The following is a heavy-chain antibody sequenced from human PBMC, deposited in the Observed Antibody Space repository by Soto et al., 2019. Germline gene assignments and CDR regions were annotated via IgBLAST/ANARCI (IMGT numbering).Heavy chain of an antibody. CDR1: GGSVSSGSYY. CDR3: ARGIEGWYQGRYYYGMDV. CDR2: IYYSGST. J-gene: IGHJ6*04. V-gene: IGHV4-61*01. Sequence: SETLSLTCTVSGGSVSSGSYYWSWIRQPPGKGLEWIGYIYYSGSTNYNPSLKSRVTISVDTSKNQFSLKLSSVTAADTAVYYCARGIEGWYQGRYYYGMDVWGKGTTVT. D-gene: IGHD6-19*01.